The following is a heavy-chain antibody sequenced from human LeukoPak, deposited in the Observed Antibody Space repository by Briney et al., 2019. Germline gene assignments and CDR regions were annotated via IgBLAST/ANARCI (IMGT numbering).Heavy chain of an antibody. CDR3: ARDSERSSSFAFDT. D-gene: IGHD3-3*02. Sequence: PGGSLRLSCAASGFRFSSYWMSWVRQAPGKGLEWVANINLDGSEKSYVDSVEGRFTISRDNAKNSLYLQMNSLRGEDTAVYYCARDSERSSSFAFDTWGQGTMVTASS. V-gene: IGHV3-7*01. CDR1: GFRFSSYW. J-gene: IGHJ3*02. CDR2: INLDGSEK.